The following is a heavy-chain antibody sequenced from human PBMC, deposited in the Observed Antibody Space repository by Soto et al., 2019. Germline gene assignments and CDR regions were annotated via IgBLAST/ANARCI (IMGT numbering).Heavy chain of an antibody. D-gene: IGHD1-26*01. J-gene: IGHJ2*01. CDR3: ARGGSLYWYFDL. Sequence: ASVKVSCKASGYTFTGYYMHWVRQAPGQGLEWMGWINPNSGGTNYAQKFQGRVTITRDTSASTAYMELSSLRSEDTAVYYCARGGSLYWYFDLWGRGTLVTVSS. V-gene: IGHV1-2*02. CDR1: GYTFTGYY. CDR2: INPNSGGT.